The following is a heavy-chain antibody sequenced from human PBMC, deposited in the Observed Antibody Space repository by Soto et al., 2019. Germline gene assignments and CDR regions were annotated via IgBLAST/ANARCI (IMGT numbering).Heavy chain of an antibody. V-gene: IGHV2-5*02. CDR3: ARRTDDGTFDF. Sequence: QITLKESGPTLVKPTHTLTLTCTFSGFSLSTNGVGVGWIRQPPGKALEWLALIYWDNDKRYSPSLKSRLTITKDTSKNQVVLTMTNVDPVDTATYFCARRTDDGTFDFWGQGTLVIVSS. D-gene: IGHD1-1*01. CDR1: GFSLSTNGVG. CDR2: IYWDNDK. J-gene: IGHJ4*02.